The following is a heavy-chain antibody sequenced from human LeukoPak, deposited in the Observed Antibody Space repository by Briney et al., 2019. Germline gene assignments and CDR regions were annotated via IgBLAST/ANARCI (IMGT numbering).Heavy chain of an antibody. J-gene: IGHJ4*02. Sequence: TLETLSLTCTVSGGSISSSSYYWGWIRQPPGKGLEWIGSIYYSGSTYYNPSLKSRVTISVDTSKNQFSLKLSSVTAADTAVYYCAGLVGRYSSGLYYYYFDYWGQGTLVTVSS. CDR1: GGSISSSSYY. V-gene: IGHV4-39*01. CDR2: IYYSGST. CDR3: AGLVGRYSSGLYYYYFDY. D-gene: IGHD3-22*01.